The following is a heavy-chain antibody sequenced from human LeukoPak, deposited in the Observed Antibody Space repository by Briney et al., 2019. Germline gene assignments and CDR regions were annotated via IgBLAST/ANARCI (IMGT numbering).Heavy chain of an antibody. CDR1: GYTFTSYG. J-gene: IGHJ6*03. V-gene: IGHV1-18*01. D-gene: IGHD2-15*01. Sequence: ASVKVSCKASGYTFTSYGISWVRQAPGQGLEWMGWISAYNGNTNYAQKLQGRVTMTTDTSTSTAYMELRSLRSDDTAVYYCARDLDRLVAATSGYYYYMDVWGKGTTVTVSS. CDR3: ARDLDRLVAATSGYYYYMDV. CDR2: ISAYNGNT.